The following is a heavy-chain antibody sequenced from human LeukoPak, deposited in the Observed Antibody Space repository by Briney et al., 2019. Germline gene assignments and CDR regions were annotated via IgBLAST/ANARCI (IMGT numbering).Heavy chain of an antibody. CDR3: ARGRDYYDSSGMIDY. V-gene: IGHV3-30-3*01. CDR2: ISYDGSNK. J-gene: IGHJ4*02. CDR1: GFTFSSYA. D-gene: IGHD3-22*01. Sequence: GGSLRLSCAASGFTFSSYAMHWVRQAPGKGLEWVAVISYDGSNKYYADSVKGRFTISRDNSKNTLYLQMNSLRAEDTAVYYCARGRDYYDSSGMIDYWGQGTLVTVSS.